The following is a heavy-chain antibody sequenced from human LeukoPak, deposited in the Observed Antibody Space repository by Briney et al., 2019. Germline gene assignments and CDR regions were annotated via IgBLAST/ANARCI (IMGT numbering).Heavy chain of an antibody. D-gene: IGHD5-12*01. CDR1: GFTFSRYW. CDR3: ARVGNGYVMDY. J-gene: IGHJ4*02. V-gene: IGHV3-7*01. Sequence: PGGSLRLTCAASGFTFSRYWMSWVRQAPGKGLEWVANIKQDGSEKYYVDSVKGRFTISRDNAKNSLYLQMNSRRAEDTAVYYCARVGNGYVMDYWGQGTLVTVSS. CDR2: IKQDGSEK.